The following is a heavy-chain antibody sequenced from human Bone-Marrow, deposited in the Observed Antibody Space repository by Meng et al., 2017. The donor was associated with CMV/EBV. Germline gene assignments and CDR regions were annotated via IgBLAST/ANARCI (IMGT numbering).Heavy chain of an antibody. CDR2: INHSGST. CDR3: ARGRHIAARPFYY. V-gene: IGHV4-34*01. D-gene: IGHD6-6*01. CDR1: GGSFSGYY. J-gene: IGHJ4*02. Sequence: QVKLQQWGAGLFKPSETLSFTCAVYGGSFSGYYWSWIRQPPGKGLEWIGEINHSGSTNYNPSLKSRVTISVDTSKNQFSLKLSSVTAADTAVYYCARGRHIAARPFYYWGQGTLVTVSS.